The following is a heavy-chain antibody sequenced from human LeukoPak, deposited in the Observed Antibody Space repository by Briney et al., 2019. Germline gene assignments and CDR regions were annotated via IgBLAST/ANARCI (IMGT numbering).Heavy chain of an antibody. CDR3: AKGGFRRVGATGFDY. D-gene: IGHD1-26*01. V-gene: IGHV3-23*01. CDR1: GFTFSSYA. J-gene: IGHJ4*02. Sequence: GGSLRLSCAASGFTFSSYAMSWVRQAPGKGLEWVSAISGSGGSTYYADSVKGRFTISRDNSKNTLYLQVNSLRAEDTAVYYCAKGGFRRVGATGFDYWGQGTLVTVSS. CDR2: ISGSGGST.